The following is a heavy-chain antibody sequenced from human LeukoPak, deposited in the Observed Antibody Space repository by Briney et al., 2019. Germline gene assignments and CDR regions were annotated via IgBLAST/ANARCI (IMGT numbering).Heavy chain of an antibody. CDR3: AIMHGYYDGSGYWVQ. V-gene: IGHV3-23*01. Sequence: GGSLRLSCAASGFNLYDYGMSWVRQAPGKGLEWVSFITPNADRASYADSVKGRFTISRDNPRNTLYMQMNSLRDEDTAVYYCAIMHGYYDGSGYWVQWGQGTLVTVSS. D-gene: IGHD3-22*01. J-gene: IGHJ1*01. CDR2: ITPNADRA. CDR1: GFNLYDYG.